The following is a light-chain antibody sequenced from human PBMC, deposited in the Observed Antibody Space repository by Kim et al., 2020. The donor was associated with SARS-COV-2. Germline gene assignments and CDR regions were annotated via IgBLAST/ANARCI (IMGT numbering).Light chain of an antibody. Sequence: DIQMTQSPSSLSASVGDKVTITCRASQNIGSSLNWCQQKPGKAPKFLTYAASSLQSGVPSRFSASGSGTDFTLTISSLQPEDFATYYCHQTYSAPWTFGQGTKVDIK. CDR2: AAS. J-gene: IGKJ1*01. CDR1: QNIGSS. CDR3: HQTYSAPWT. V-gene: IGKV1-39*01.